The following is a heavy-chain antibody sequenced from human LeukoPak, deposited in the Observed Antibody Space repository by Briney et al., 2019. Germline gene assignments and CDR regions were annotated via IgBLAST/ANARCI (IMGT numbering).Heavy chain of an antibody. CDR1: GFTFSSYA. V-gene: IGHV3-30*04. J-gene: IGHJ2*01. CDR2: ISYDGSNK. CDR3: AKDSGGTRWWYFDL. Sequence: PGESLRLSCAASGFTFSSYAMHWARQAPGKGLEWVAVISYDGSNKYYADSVKGRFTISRDNAKNSLYLQMNSLRAEDTALYYCAKDSGGTRWWYFDLWGRGTLVTVSS. D-gene: IGHD5-24*01.